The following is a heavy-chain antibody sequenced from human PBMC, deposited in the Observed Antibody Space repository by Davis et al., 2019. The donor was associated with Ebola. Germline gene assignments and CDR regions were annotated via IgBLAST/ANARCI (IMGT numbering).Heavy chain of an antibody. CDR1: GFTFSSYA. CDR2: ISGSGGST. J-gene: IGHJ4*02. D-gene: IGHD2-21*02. Sequence: GESLKISCAASGFTFSSYALSWVRQAPGKGLEWLSSISGSGGSTYHADSVKGRFTIFRDNSKNTLYLQMNSLRAEDTAVYYCARTYCGGDCYSEGYFDYWGQGTLVTVSS. V-gene: IGHV3-23*01. CDR3: ARTYCGGDCYSEGYFDY.